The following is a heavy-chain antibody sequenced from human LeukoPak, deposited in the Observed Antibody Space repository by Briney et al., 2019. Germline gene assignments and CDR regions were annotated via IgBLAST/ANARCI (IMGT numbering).Heavy chain of an antibody. J-gene: IGHJ4*02. CDR3: AKDPAITYCSSTGCFSYYFDY. V-gene: IGHV3-30*18. Sequence: PGGSLGLSCAASGFTFSSYGMHWVRQAPGKGLEWVAVISYDGSNKYYADSVKGRFTISRDNSKNTLYLQMNSLRAEDTAVYYCAKDPAITYCSSTGCFSYYFDYWGQGTLVTVSS. CDR2: ISYDGSNK. D-gene: IGHD2-2*01. CDR1: GFTFSSYG.